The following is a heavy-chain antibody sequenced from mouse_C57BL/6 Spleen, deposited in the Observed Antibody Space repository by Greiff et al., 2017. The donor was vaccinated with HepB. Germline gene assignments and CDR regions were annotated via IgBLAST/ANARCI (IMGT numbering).Heavy chain of an antibody. D-gene: IGHD1-1*01. J-gene: IGHJ2*01. Sequence: QVHVKQPGAELVKPGASVKMSCKASGYTFTSYWITWVKQRPGQGLEWIGDIYPGSGSTNYNEKFKSKATLTVDTSSSTAYMQLSSLTSEDSAVYYCASQEGDYYGVFDYWGQGTTLTVSS. CDR1: GYTFTSYW. V-gene: IGHV1-55*01. CDR2: IYPGSGST. CDR3: ASQEGDYYGVFDY.